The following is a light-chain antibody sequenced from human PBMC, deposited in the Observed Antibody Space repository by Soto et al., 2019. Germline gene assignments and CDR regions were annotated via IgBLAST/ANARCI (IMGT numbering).Light chain of an antibody. Sequence: EIVLTQSPATLSLSPGESASLSCRASQSVNNFLAWYQQKPGQAPRLLIYDAYKRATGIPARFSGSGSGTDFTLTISSLEPEDFAIYYCQQSSNWPPRTXGQGTKVDIK. V-gene: IGKV3-11*01. J-gene: IGKJ2*01. CDR1: QSVNNF. CDR2: DAY. CDR3: QQSSNWPPRT.